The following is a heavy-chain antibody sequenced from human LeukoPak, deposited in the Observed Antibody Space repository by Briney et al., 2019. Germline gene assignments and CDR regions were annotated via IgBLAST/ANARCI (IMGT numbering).Heavy chain of an antibody. CDR2: INHSGST. J-gene: IGHJ4*02. CDR1: GGSFSGYY. Sequence: PSETLSLTCAVYGGSFSGYYWSWIRQPPGKGLEWIGEINHSGSTNYNPSLKSRVTISVDTSKNQFSLKPSSVTAADTAVYYCARDAGSFDYWGQGTLVTVSS. CDR3: ARDAGSFDY. V-gene: IGHV4-34*01. D-gene: IGHD2-2*01.